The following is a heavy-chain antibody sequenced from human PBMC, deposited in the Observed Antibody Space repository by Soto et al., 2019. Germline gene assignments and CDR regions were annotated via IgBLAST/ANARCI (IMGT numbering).Heavy chain of an antibody. J-gene: IGHJ6*02. CDR3: ARDYYRFNSGYGFSMDV. CDR2: ISYDGSNK. CDR1: GFTFSSYA. V-gene: IGHV3-30-3*01. Sequence: GGSLRLSCAASGFTFSSYAMHWVRQAPGKGLEWVAVISYDGSNKYYADSVKGRFTISRDNSKNTLHLQMNSLRAEDTAVYYCARDYYRFNSGYGFSMDVWGQGT. D-gene: IGHD5-12*01.